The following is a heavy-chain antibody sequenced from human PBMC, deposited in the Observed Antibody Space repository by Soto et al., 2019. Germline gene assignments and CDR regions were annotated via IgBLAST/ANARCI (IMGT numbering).Heavy chain of an antibody. CDR1: GFTFSSYG. J-gene: IGHJ4*02. Sequence: QVQLVESGGGVVQPGRSLRLSCAASGFTFSSYGMHWVRQAPGKGLEWVAVIWYDGSNKYYADSVKGRFTISRDNSKNTLYLQMNSLRAEDTAVYYCARGYDFWSCSKERGFDYWGQGTLVTVSS. D-gene: IGHD3-3*01. CDR2: IWYDGSNK. V-gene: IGHV3-33*01. CDR3: ARGYDFWSCSKERGFDY.